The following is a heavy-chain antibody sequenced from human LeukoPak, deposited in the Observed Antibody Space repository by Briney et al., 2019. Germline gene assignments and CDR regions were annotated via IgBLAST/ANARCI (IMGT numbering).Heavy chain of an antibody. V-gene: IGHV4-4*02. CDR3: ARQYCSSSSCYFDY. Sequence: SETLSLTCAVSGGSISSSNWWSWVRQPPGRGLEWIGEINHGGSTNYNPSLKSRVTMSVDTSKNQFSLKLSSVTAADTAVYYCARQYCSSSSCYFDYWGQGTLVTVSS. D-gene: IGHD2-2*01. CDR1: GGSISSSNW. CDR2: INHGGST. J-gene: IGHJ4*02.